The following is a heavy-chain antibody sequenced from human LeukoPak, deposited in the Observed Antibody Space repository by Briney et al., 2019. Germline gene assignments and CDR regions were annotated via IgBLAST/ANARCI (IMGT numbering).Heavy chain of an antibody. CDR3: AREDIVVVPAATPAYYYYYYYMDV. V-gene: IGHV1-2*02. J-gene: IGHJ6*03. CDR2: INPNSGGT. Sequence: GASVKVSCKASGYTFTGYYMHWVRQAPGQGHEWMGWINPNSGGTNYAQKFQGRVTMTRDTSISTAYMELSRLRSDDTAVYYCAREDIVVVPAATPAYYYYYYYMDVWGKGTTVTVSS. CDR1: GYTFTGYY. D-gene: IGHD2-2*01.